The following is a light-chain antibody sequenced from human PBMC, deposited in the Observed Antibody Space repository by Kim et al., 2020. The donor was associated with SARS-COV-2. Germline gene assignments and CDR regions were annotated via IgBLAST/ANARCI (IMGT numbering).Light chain of an antibody. CDR3: QAWDSSIYV. V-gene: IGLV3-1*01. CDR2: RDN. Sequence: SYELTQPPSVSVSPGQTASITCSGDKLGDKYASWYQQKPGQSPVVVIFRDNRRPSGIPERFSGSNSGNTATLTISGTQAMDEGDYYCQAWDSSIYVFGTGTKVTVL. J-gene: IGLJ1*01. CDR1: KLGDKY.